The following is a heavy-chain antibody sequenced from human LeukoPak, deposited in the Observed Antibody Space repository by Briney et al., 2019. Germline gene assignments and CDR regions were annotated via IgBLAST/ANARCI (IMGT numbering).Heavy chain of an antibody. CDR1: GFTFVSYW. D-gene: IGHD1-1*01. V-gene: IGHV3-7*01. CDR3: ARGTGTDDY. J-gene: IGHJ4*02. Sequence: GGSLRLSCAASGFTFVSYWMSWVRQAPGKGLEWVANIKQDGSEKYYVDSVKGRFTISRDNAKNSLYPQMNSLRAEDTAVYYCARGTGTDDYWGQGTLVTVSS. CDR2: IKQDGSEK.